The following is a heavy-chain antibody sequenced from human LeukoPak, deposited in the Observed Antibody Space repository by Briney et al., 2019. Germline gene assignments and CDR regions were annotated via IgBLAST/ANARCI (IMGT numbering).Heavy chain of an antibody. J-gene: IGHJ6*03. CDR3: ARDGHYGSGSYIPGWDYYYYYMDV. CDR2: IYYSGST. V-gene: IGHV4-59*01. D-gene: IGHD3-10*01. CDR1: GGSISSYY. Sequence: SETLSLTCTVSGGSISSYYWSWIRQPPGKGLEWIGYIYYSGSTNYNPSLKSRVTISVDTSKNQFSLKLSSVTAADTAVYYCARDGHYGSGSYIPGWDYYYYYMDVWGKGTTVTVSS.